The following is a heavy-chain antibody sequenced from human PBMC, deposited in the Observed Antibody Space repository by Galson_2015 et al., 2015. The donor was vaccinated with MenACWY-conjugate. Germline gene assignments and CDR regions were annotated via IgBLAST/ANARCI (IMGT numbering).Heavy chain of an antibody. CDR1: GFTFKNYG. V-gene: IGHV3-30*18. CDR3: AKESIVVNSPWYFDV. J-gene: IGHJ2*01. D-gene: IGHD2-21*01. Sequence: SLRLSCAGSGFTFKNYGIQWVRQAPGKGLEWVAVISYAGRSQYYADSVKGRFTISRDNSKNTVFLRLNSLRPEDTAVYFCAKESIVVNSPWYFDVWGRGTLVTVSS. CDR2: ISYAGRSQ.